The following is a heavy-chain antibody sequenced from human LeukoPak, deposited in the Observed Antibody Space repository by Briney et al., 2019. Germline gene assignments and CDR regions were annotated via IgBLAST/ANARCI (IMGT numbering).Heavy chain of an antibody. Sequence: ASVEVSCKASGGTFSSYAISWVRQAPGQGLEWMGGIIPIFGTANYAQKFQGRVTITADKSTSTAYMELSSLRSEDTAVYYCARARRAEYSSGWYWFDPWGQGTLVTVSS. CDR2: IIPIFGTA. CDR1: GGTFSSYA. V-gene: IGHV1-69*06. D-gene: IGHD6-19*01. CDR3: ARARRAEYSSGWYWFDP. J-gene: IGHJ5*02.